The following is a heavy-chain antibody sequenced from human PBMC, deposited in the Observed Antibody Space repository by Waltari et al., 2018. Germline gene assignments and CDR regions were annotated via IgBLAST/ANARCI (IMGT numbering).Heavy chain of an antibody. J-gene: IGHJ3*02. CDR3: AKVLVYNLYPIYGFYI. CDR1: RFTFSSYA. D-gene: IGHD1-1*01. V-gene: IGHV3-23*01. CDR2: ISGSVVIT. Sequence: DVQLLESGGGLVQPGGSLRLSCVASRFTFSSYAMTWVRQAPGRGLCWFLVISGSVVITFYSVSMKGRFSIFRYNSKETLYLHLYSLRAEDMAVYYCAKVLVYNLYPIYGFYIWGQVTTVTVSS.